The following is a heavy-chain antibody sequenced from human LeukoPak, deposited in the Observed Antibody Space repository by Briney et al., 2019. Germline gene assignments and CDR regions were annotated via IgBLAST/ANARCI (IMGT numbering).Heavy chain of an antibody. CDR3: ARRRGSWGYIL. CDR1: GGSFSGYY. V-gene: IGHV4-34*01. Sequence: SETLSLTCAVYGGSFSGYYWSWIRQPPGKGLEWIGEINHSGSTNYNPSLKSRVTISVDTSKNQFPLKLSSVTAADTAVYYCARRRGSWGYILWGQGTMVTVSS. D-gene: IGHD5-18*01. J-gene: IGHJ3*01. CDR2: INHSGST.